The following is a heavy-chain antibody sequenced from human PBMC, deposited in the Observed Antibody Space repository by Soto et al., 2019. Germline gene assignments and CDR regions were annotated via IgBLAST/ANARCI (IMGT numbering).Heavy chain of an antibody. CDR1: GGSFSGYY. Sequence: TLSLTCAVYGGSFSGYYWSWIRQPPGKGLEWIGEINHSGSTNYNPSLKSRVTISVDTSKNQFSLKLSSVTAADMAVYYCARRQLWQYYYYGMDVWGQGTTVTVSS. V-gene: IGHV4-34*01. D-gene: IGHD5-18*01. CDR3: ARRQLWQYYYYGMDV. CDR2: INHSGST. J-gene: IGHJ6*02.